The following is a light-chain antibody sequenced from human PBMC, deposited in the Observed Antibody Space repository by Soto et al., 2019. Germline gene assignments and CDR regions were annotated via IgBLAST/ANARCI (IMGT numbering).Light chain of an antibody. CDR2: YDS. CDR3: QVWDSSSDHPVV. J-gene: IGLJ2*01. V-gene: IGLV3-21*04. Sequence: SYELTQPPSVSVAPGKTARITCGGNNIGSKSVHWYQQKPGQAPVLVIYYDSDRPSGIPERFSGSNSGNTATLTISWVEAGDEADYYCQVWDSSSDHPVVFGGGTKVTVL. CDR1: NIGSKS.